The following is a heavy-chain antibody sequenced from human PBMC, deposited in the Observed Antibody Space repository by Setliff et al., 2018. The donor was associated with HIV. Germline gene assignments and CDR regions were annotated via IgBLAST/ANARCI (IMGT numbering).Heavy chain of an antibody. D-gene: IGHD3-22*01. CDR1: GGSISSGYY. CDR2: IYHSGST. J-gene: IGHJ4*02. Sequence: SETLSLTCTVSGGSISSGYYWGWIRQPPGKGLEWIGSIYHSGSTYYNPSLKSRVTISVDTSKNQFSLKLSSVTAADTAVYYCAREGYDSSGYFVVLWGQGTLVTVSS. V-gene: IGHV4-38-2*02. CDR3: AREGYDSSGYFVVL.